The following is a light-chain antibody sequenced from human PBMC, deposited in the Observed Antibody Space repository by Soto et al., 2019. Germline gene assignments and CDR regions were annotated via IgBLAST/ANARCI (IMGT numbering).Light chain of an antibody. CDR2: GAF. J-gene: IGKJ1*01. CDR1: PSVATF. CDR3: QQYGSSQWT. V-gene: IGKV3-20*01. Sequence: EIVLTQSPATLSLSPGERATLSCRASPSVATFVAWYQQKPGQAPRLLIYGAFNRATGIPARFSGSGSGTDFPLTISRLEPEDFAVYYCQQYGSSQWTFGQGTKVDI.